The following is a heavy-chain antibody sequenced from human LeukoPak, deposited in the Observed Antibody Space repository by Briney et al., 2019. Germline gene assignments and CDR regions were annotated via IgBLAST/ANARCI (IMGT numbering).Heavy chain of an antibody. D-gene: IGHD1-26*01. J-gene: IGHJ4*02. Sequence: PSETLSLTCTVSGGSISSYFWSWIRQPPGKGLEWIGYIYYSGSTNYNPSLKSRVTISLDTSRNQFSLRLSSVTAADTAVYYCARGDGSYSDYWGQGTLVTVSS. CDR3: ARGDGSYSDY. CDR2: IYYSGST. V-gene: IGHV4-59*01. CDR1: GGSISSYF.